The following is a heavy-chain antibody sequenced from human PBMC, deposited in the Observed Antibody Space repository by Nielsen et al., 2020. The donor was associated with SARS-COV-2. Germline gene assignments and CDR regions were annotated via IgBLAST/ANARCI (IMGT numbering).Heavy chain of an antibody. CDR2: VSASGGST. Sequence: GESLKISCAASGFTFNIYAMAWVRRAPGRGLQWVTGVSASGGSTYCTDSVKGRFSISRDNSKNTLFLQMHSLRVEDTALYYCAKDGVVRGDALDLWGQGTMVTVSS. CDR3: AKDGVVRGDALDL. V-gene: IGHV3-23*01. J-gene: IGHJ3*01. CDR1: GFTFNIYA. D-gene: IGHD3-10*01.